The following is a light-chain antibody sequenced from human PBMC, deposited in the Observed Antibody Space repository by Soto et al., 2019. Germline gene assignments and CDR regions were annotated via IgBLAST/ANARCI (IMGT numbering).Light chain of an antibody. CDR1: SSNIGSNY. CDR3: AAWYDSLSGLV. J-gene: IGLJ1*01. Sequence: QSVLTQPPSASGTPGQRVTIAWSGSSSNIGSNYVYWDQQVPGTAPKLLLYSKNQRPSGVPDRFSGSKSGTSASLAISGLRAEDEADYDCAAWYDSLSGLVFGTGTKLTVL. CDR2: SKN. V-gene: IGLV1-47*02.